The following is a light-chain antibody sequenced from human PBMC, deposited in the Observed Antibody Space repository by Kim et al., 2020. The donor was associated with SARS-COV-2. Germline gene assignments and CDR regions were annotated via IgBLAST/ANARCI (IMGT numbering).Light chain of an antibody. CDR3: QQSFTTPLLT. V-gene: IGKV1-39*01. J-gene: IGKJ4*01. Sequence: DIQMTQSPSSLSASVGDRVTITCRASQRISTYLNWYQQQPGKAPRFLIYAASSLQSGVPSRFSGSGSGTDFTLTINSLQPEDFATYYCQQSFTTPLLTFGGGTKLEI. CDR2: AAS. CDR1: QRISTY.